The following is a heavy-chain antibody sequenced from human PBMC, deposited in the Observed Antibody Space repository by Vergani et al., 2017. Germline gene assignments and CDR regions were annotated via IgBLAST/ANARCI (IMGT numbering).Heavy chain of an antibody. D-gene: IGHD4-17*01. CDR1: GGSFSGYY. V-gene: IGHV4-34*01. CDR3: AGRTYGTYYYYYYGMDV. J-gene: IGHJ6*02. Sequence: QVQLQQWGAGLLKPSETLSLTCAVYGGSFSGYYWSWIRQPPGKGLEWIGEINHSGSTNYNPSLKSRVTRSVDTSKNQFSLKLSSVTAADTAVYYFAGRTYGTYYYYYYGMDVWGQGTTVTVSS. CDR2: INHSGST.